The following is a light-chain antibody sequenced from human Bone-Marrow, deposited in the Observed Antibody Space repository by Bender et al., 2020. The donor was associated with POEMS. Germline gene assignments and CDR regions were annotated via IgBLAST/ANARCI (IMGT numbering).Light chain of an antibody. CDR2: YDD. J-gene: IGLJ1*01. Sequence: QSVVTQPPSLSEAPRQRVTISCSGSSSNIGNHGVNWYQQLPGEAPKLLIYYDDLLTPGVSDRFSASKSGTSASLAISELQSEDEALYYCSAWDDSLRGYVFATGTKVTVL. CDR3: SAWDDSLRGYV. CDR1: SSNIGNHG. V-gene: IGLV1-36*01.